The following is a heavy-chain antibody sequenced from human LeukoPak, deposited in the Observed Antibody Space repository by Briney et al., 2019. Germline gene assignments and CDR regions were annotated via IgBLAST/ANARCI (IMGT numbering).Heavy chain of an antibody. D-gene: IGHD2/OR15-2a*01. CDR2: IYPGDSDT. J-gene: IGHJ6*02. CDR1: GYSFTSYW. Sequence: PGESLKISCKGSGYSFTSYWIGWVRQMPGKGLEWTGIIYPGDSDTRYSPSFQGQVTISADKSISTAYLQWSSLKASDTAMYYCARHFLDYYYGMDVWGQGTTVTVSS. V-gene: IGHV5-51*01. CDR3: ARHFLDYYYGMDV.